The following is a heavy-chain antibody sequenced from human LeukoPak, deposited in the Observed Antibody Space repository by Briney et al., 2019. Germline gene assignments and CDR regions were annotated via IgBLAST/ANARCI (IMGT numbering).Heavy chain of an antibody. V-gene: IGHV3-23*01. CDR3: AKRGVVIRGILVIGYHQEAYHYDF. CDR2: ISERGGST. J-gene: IGHJ4*02. Sequence: PGGSLRLSCAASGLTFSTHAMIWVWVRQAPGKGLEWVSYISERGGSTTYADSVKGRFTISRDTSLNTLYLQMNNLRVEDTAVYFCAKRGVVIRGILVIGYHQEAYHYDFWGQGVLVTVSS. D-gene: IGHD3-10*01. CDR1: GLTFSTHA.